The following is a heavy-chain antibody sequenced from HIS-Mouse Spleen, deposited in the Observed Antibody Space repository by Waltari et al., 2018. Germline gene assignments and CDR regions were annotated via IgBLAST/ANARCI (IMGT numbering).Heavy chain of an antibody. V-gene: IGHV4-39*07. D-gene: IGHD6-13*01. CDR2: IYYSGST. CDR1: GGSIRRRTYS. Sequence: QLQLQESGPGLVKPSETLSLTCTVSGGSIRRRTYSWRWIRQPPGKGLEWIGCIYYSGSTYYNPSLKSRVTISVDTSKNQFSLKLSSVTAADTAVYYCAREIPYSSSWYDWYFDLWGRGTLVTVSS. J-gene: IGHJ2*01. CDR3: AREIPYSSSWYDWYFDL.